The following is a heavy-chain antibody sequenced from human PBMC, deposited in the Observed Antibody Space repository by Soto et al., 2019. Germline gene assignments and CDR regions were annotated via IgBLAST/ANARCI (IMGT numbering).Heavy chain of an antibody. V-gene: IGHV1-69*01. CDR1: GGTFNNYA. Sequence: QEQLLQSGAEVRKPGSSVKVSCKASGGTFNNYAVSWVRQAPGQGLEWMGGIIPMFETVNYAQRFQGRLTIAADESTSTDYMELTSLTSADTAIYFCARGRRTGNYGMDVWGQGTTVTVSS. CDR3: ARGRRTGNYGMDV. CDR2: IIPMFETV. J-gene: IGHJ6*02.